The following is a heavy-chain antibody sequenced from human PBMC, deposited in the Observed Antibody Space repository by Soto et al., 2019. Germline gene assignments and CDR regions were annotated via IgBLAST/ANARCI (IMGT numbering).Heavy chain of an antibody. Sequence: PGGSLRLSCAASGFTLSSYAMSWVRQAPGKGLEWVSAISGSGGSTYYADSVKGRFTISGDNSKNTLYLQMNSLRAEDTAVYYCANYDSSGYYPVDYWGQGTLVTVSS. D-gene: IGHD3-22*01. CDR1: GFTLSSYA. J-gene: IGHJ4*02. CDR2: ISGSGGST. V-gene: IGHV3-23*01. CDR3: ANYDSSGYYPVDY.